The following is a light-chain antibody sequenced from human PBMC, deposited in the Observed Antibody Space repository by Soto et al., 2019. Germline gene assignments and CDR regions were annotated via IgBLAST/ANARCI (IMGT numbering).Light chain of an antibody. V-gene: IGKV1-17*03. Sequence: DIQMTQSPSAMSASVGDRVTISCRASQDINNYLAWFQQKPGEVPKRLIYAASSLQSGVPSRFRAIGSGTEFTLTISGRQPEEFATYFCLQHYNAPITFGQGTRLEIK. CDR1: QDINNY. CDR2: AAS. CDR3: LQHYNAPIT. J-gene: IGKJ5*01.